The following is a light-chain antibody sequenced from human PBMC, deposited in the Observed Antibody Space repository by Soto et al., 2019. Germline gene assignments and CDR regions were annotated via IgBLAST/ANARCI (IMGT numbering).Light chain of an antibody. CDR2: NNN. J-gene: IGLJ1*01. CDR3: AAWDDSMHGFYV. CDR1: SSNIGSNT. Sequence: QPVLTQPPSASGTPGQRVTISCSGSSSNIGSNTVNWYQQLPGTAPKLLIYNNNQRPSGVPDRISGSKSGTSASLAIGGLQSEDEADYYCAAWDDSMHGFYVFGTGTKVTVL. V-gene: IGLV1-44*01.